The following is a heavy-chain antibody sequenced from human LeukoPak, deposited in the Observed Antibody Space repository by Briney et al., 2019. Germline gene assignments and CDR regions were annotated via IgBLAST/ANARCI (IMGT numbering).Heavy chain of an antibody. J-gene: IGHJ6*03. D-gene: IGHD3-9*01. V-gene: IGHV3-74*01. CDR3: ARASLNYYYYMDV. CDR1: GFTFSSYW. Sequence: GGSLRLSCAASGFTFSSYWMHWVRQAPGKGLVRVSRINSDGSSTSYADSVKGRFTISRDNAKNTLYLQMNSLRAEDTAVYYCARASLNYYYYMDVWGKGTTVTVSS. CDR2: INSDGSST.